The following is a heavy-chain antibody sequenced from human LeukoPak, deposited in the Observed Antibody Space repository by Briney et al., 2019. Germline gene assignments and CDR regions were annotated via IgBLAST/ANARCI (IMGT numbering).Heavy chain of an antibody. Sequence: SETLSLTCTVSGGSISSNNYFWGWIRQPPGKGLEWIGSVYYSGNTYYNPSLKSRVTISVDTSKNQFSLKLSSVTAADTAVYYCARGQSITIFGVVRPHDYWGQGTLVTVSS. CDR1: GGSISSNNYF. D-gene: IGHD3-3*01. J-gene: IGHJ4*02. CDR2: VYYSGNT. V-gene: IGHV4-39*07. CDR3: ARGQSITIFGVVRPHDY.